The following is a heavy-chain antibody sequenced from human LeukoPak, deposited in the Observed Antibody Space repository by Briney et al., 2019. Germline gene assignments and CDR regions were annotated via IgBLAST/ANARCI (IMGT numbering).Heavy chain of an antibody. J-gene: IGHJ6*03. CDR2: ISSSGSTI. CDR1: GFTFSDYY. Sequence: GGSLRLSCPASGFTFSDYYMSWIRQAPGKGLEWVSYISSSGSTIYYADSVKGRCTISRDNVKKALYLQMNSLRAEDTAVYYCARGTMIVVPLYYYYMDVWGKGTTVTVSS. V-gene: IGHV3-11*04. CDR3: ARGTMIVVPLYYYYMDV. D-gene: IGHD3-22*01.